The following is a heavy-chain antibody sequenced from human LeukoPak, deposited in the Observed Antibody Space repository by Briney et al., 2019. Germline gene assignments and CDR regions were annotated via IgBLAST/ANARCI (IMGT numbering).Heavy chain of an antibody. D-gene: IGHD2-15*01. CDR2: IIPIFGAA. Sequence: SVKVSCKASGGTFSSYAISWVRQAPGQGLEWMGGIIPIFGAANYAQKFQGRVTITADKSTSTAYMELSSLRSEDTAVYYCARERTKYCSGGSCYAPYYYYYMDVWGKGTTVTVSS. J-gene: IGHJ6*03. CDR3: ARERTKYCSGGSCYAPYYYYYMDV. V-gene: IGHV1-69*06. CDR1: GGTFSSYA.